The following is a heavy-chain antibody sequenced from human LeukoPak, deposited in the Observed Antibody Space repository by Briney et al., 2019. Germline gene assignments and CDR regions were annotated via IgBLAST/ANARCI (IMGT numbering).Heavy chain of an antibody. D-gene: IGHD6-13*01. CDR2: ISGSGGST. J-gene: IGHJ5*02. CDR1: GFTFSRYV. V-gene: IGHV3-23*01. CDR3: AKGYSSSWYNLFDP. Sequence: GSLRLSCAASGFTFSRYVMSWVRQAPGKGVEWVSAISGSGGSTYYADSVKGRFTISRDNSKNTLYLQMSSLRAEDTAVYYCAKGYSSSWYNLFDPWGQGTLVTVSS.